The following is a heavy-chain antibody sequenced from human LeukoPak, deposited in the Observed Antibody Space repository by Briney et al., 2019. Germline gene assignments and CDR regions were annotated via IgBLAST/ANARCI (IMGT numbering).Heavy chain of an antibody. D-gene: IGHD3-9*01. CDR2: IYYSGCT. Sequence: SETLSLTCTVSGGSISSYYWSWIRQPPGKGLEWIGYIYYSGCTNYNPSLKSRVTISVDTSKNQFSLKLSSVTAADTAVYYCASLNYDILSWGQGTLVTVSS. CDR3: ASLNYDILS. V-gene: IGHV4-59*01. J-gene: IGHJ5*02. CDR1: GGSISSYY.